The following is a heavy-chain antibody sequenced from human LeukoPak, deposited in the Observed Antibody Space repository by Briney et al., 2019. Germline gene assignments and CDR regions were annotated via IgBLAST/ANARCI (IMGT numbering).Heavy chain of an antibody. CDR2: ISAYNGNT. V-gene: IGHV1-18*01. J-gene: IGHJ3*02. CDR1: GYTFTSYG. Sequence: ASVKVSCKASGYTFTSYGISWVRQAPGQGLEWMGRISAYNGNTNYAQKLQGRVTMTTDTSTSTAYMELRSLRSDDTAVYYCARVPWEPYAFDIWGQGTMVTVSS. CDR3: ARVPWEPYAFDI. D-gene: IGHD1-26*01.